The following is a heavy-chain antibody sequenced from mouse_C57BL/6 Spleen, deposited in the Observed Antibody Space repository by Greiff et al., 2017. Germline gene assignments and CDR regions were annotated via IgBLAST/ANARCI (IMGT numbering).Heavy chain of an antibody. D-gene: IGHD3-1*01. Sequence: VQLQQPGTELVKPGASVKLSCKASGYTFTSYWMHWVKQRPGQGLEWIGDIYPGGGYTNYNEKFKGKATLTADKSSSTAYMQFSSLTSEDSAIYYCARSSGDYWGQGTTLTVSS. CDR2: IYPGGGYT. J-gene: IGHJ2*01. CDR3: ARSSGDY. V-gene: IGHV1-53*01. CDR1: GYTFTSYW.